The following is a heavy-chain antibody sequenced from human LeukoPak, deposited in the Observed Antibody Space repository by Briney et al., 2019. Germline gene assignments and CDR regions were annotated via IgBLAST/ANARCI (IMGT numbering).Heavy chain of an antibody. CDR3: AKDIGASSLFDY. CDR1: GFTFDDYA. CDR2: ISGDGGST. D-gene: IGHD2-2*01. J-gene: IGHJ4*02. V-gene: IGHV3-43*02. Sequence: PGGSLRLSCAASGFTFDDYAMHWVRQAPGKGLEWVSPISGDGGSTYYANSLKGRFTISRDNNKNSLYLQMNSLRTEDTALYYCAKDIGASSLFDYWGQGTLVTVSS.